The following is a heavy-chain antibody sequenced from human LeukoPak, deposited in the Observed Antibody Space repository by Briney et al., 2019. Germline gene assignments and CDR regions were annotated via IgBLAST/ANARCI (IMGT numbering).Heavy chain of an antibody. V-gene: IGHV1-69*05. CDR3: ARQNGYMRAFDI. Sequence: SVKVSCKASGGTFSSYAISWVRQAPGQGLEWMGGIIPIFGTANYAQKFQGRVTITTDESTSTAYMELSSLRSEDTAVYYCARQNGYMRAFDIWGQGTMVTVSS. CDR2: IIPIFGTA. CDR1: GGTFSSYA. J-gene: IGHJ3*02. D-gene: IGHD6-13*01.